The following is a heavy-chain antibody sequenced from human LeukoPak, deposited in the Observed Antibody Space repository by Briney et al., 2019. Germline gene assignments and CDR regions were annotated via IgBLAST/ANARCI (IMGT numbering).Heavy chain of an antibody. J-gene: IGHJ6*02. CDR2: ISVHNGNT. V-gene: IGHV1-18*01. CDR1: GYTFTSYG. Sequence: GASVKVSCKASGYTFTSYGISWVRQAPGQGLEWMGWISVHNGNTNYAQKLQGRVTMTTDTSTSTAYMELRSLRSEDTAVYYCARDRYYYDSSGYYRRYYYGMDVWGQGTTVTASS. D-gene: IGHD3-22*01. CDR3: ARDRYYYDSSGYYRRYYYGMDV.